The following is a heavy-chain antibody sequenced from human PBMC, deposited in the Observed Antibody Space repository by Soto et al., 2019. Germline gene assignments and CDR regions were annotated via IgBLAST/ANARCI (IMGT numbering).Heavy chain of an antibody. V-gene: IGHV3-72*01. D-gene: IGHD6-19*01. CDR3: AREGWY. CDR2: TRNKANSYTT. Sequence: EVQLVESGGGLVQPGGSLRLSCAVSGFTFSDHYMDWVRQAPGKGLEWVGRTRNKANSYTTEYAASVKGRFTISRDDSKNSLYLQMNSLKTVDTAVYYCAREGWYWGQGTLVTVSS. CDR1: GFTFSDHY. J-gene: IGHJ4*02.